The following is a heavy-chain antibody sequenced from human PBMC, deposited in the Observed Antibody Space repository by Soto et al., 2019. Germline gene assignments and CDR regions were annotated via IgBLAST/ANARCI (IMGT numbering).Heavy chain of an antibody. CDR3: AKPNPSRAHPSGWNDWFYP. CDR1: GFTLSNYA. Sequence: PGGSLRLSCAASGFTLSNYAMSWVRQAPGKGLEWVSVVSGHSRSIYYADSVRGRFTISRDNSKNTLYLQMNSLRVEDTAVYHCAKPNPSRAHPSGWNDWFYPWGQGTLVTVSS. J-gene: IGHJ5*02. V-gene: IGHV3-23*01. D-gene: IGHD6-19*01. CDR2: VSGHSRSI.